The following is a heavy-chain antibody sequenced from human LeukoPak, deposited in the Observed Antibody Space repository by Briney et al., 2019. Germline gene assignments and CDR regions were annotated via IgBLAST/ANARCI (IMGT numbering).Heavy chain of an antibody. CDR3: ARDMPSVGDGDAFDI. V-gene: IGHV4-59*12. CDR1: DGSINGYY. CDR2: IYYTGST. Sequence: SETLSLTCTVSDGSINGYYWSWIRQSPGKGLESLGYIYYTGSTYYNPSLKSRVTISVDTSKNQFSLKLSSVTAADTAVYYCARDMPSVGDGDAFDIWGQGTMVTVSS. J-gene: IGHJ3*02. D-gene: IGHD2-21*02.